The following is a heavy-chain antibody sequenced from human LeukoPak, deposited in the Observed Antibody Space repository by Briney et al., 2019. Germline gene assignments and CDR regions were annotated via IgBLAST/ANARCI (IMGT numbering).Heavy chain of an antibody. J-gene: IGHJ4*02. CDR3: ARDPLGTRPGFDY. V-gene: IGHV3-30-3*01. D-gene: IGHD1-1*01. CDR2: ISYDGSNK. Sequence: GGTLRLSCAASGFTFSSYAMHWVRQAPGKGLEWVAVISYDGSNKYYADSVKGRFTISRDNSKNTLYLQMNSLRAEDTAVYYCARDPLGTRPGFDYWGQGTLVTVSS. CDR1: GFTFSSYA.